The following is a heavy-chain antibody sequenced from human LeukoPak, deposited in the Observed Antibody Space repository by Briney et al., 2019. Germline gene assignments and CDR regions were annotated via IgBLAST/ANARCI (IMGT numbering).Heavy chain of an antibody. D-gene: IGHD6-19*01. CDR3: ARDSPFMVPGTGDAFDI. CDR2: ISAYHGKT. CDR1: GYDFSTFG. V-gene: IGHV1-18*01. Sequence: ASVKVSCKASGYDFSTFGISWVRQAPGEGLEWMGWISAYHGKTNCPQRFQGRVTLTTETSTSTAYMELRSLGSDDTAIYYCARDSPFMVPGTGDAFDIWGQGTMVSVSS. J-gene: IGHJ3*02.